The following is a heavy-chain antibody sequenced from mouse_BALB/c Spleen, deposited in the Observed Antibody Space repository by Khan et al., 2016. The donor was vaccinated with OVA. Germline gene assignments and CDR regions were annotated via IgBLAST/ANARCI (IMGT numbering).Heavy chain of an antibody. D-gene: IGHD1-1*01. J-gene: IGHJ4*01. CDR1: GYTFTSYW. Sequence: DLVKPGASVKLSCKASGYTFTSYWINWIKQRPGQGLEWIGRIAPGSGSTYYNEMFKDTATLTVDTSSSTASIQLSSLSSEDSAVYFCARSNYYGSSLYAMDYWGQGTSVTVSS. CDR3: ARSNYYGSSLYAMDY. V-gene: IGHV1S41*01. CDR2: IAPGSGST.